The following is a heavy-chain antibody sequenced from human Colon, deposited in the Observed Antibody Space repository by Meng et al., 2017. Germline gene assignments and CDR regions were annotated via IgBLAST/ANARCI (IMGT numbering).Heavy chain of an antibody. D-gene: IGHD6-19*01. V-gene: IGHV3-72*01. CDR2: SRDRVNSYTT. Sequence: GGSLRLSCAASGFTFSDHYMDWVRQAPGKGLEWVGRSRDRVNSYTTEYVASVKGRFTISRDDSKNSLFLQMNSPKTEDTAVCYCARVLAVIGTNGHGMDVWGQGTTVTVSS. J-gene: IGHJ6*02. CDR1: GFTFSDHY. CDR3: ARVLAVIGTNGHGMDV.